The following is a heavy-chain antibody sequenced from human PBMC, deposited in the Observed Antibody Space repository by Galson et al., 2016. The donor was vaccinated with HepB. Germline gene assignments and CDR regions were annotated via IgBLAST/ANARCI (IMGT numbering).Heavy chain of an antibody. V-gene: IGHV3-11*06. CDR3: ARGGSGWSHCKSANCYGALDY. J-gene: IGHJ4*02. Sequence: SLRLSCAASGFTFSDYYMSWIRQTPGKGLEWVSYVGRSNSHRSLADSVKGRFTISRDNAKNSLYLQMSYLRVEDTAVYYCARGGSGWSHCKSANCYGALDYWGQGILVTVSS. CDR2: VGRSNSHR. CDR1: GFTFSDYY. D-gene: IGHD2-2*01.